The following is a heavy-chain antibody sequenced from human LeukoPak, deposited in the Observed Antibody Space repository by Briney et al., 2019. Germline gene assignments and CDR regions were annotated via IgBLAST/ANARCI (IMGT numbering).Heavy chain of an antibody. V-gene: IGHV1-24*01. CDR1: GYTLTELS. Sequence: ASVKVSCKVSGYTLTELSMHWVRQAPGKGLEWMGGFDPEAGETIYTQNFQGRVTMTEDTSTDTAYMELSSLRSEDTAVYYCATVPWFGELSGDYWGQGTLVTVSS. CDR2: FDPEAGET. J-gene: IGHJ4*02. D-gene: IGHD3-10*01. CDR3: ATVPWFGELSGDY.